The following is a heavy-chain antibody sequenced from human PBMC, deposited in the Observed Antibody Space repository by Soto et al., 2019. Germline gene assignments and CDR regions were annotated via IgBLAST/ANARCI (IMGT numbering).Heavy chain of an antibody. CDR3: ARVGYTSSSFPPFDP. J-gene: IGHJ5*02. CDR2: INPDGGTA. V-gene: IGHV1-46*01. Sequence: GASVKVSCKASGGTFTSYYIHWVRQAPGQGPEWMGRINPDGGTATYAQNFHGRVTMTTDASASTAYMELSSLKFEDTAVYYCARVGYTSSSFPPFDPWGQGTLVTVSS. D-gene: IGHD6-6*01. CDR1: GGTFTSYY.